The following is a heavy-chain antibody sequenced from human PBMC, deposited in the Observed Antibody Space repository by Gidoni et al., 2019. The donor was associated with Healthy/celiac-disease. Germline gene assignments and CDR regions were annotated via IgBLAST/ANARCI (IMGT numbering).Heavy chain of an antibody. CDR3: ASCPPSYYYYYYMDV. Sequence: EVQLVESGGGLVQPGGSLRLSCAASGFTFSSYWMHWVRQAPGKGLVWVSRINSDGSSTSYADSVKGRFTISRDNAKNTLYLQMNSLRAEDTAVYYCASCPPSYYYYYYMDVWGKGTTVTVSS. V-gene: IGHV3-74*01. J-gene: IGHJ6*03. CDR2: INSDGSST. CDR1: GFTFSSYW.